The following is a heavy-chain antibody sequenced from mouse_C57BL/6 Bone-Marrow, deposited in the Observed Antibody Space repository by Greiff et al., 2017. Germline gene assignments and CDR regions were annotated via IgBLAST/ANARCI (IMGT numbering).Heavy chain of an antibody. J-gene: IGHJ1*03. CDR1: GYPFTSYD. CDR2: IYPRDGST. CDR3: ARLEFDGSSGDWYFDV. V-gene: IGHV1-85*01. D-gene: IGHD1-1*01. Sequence: QVQLQQSGPELVKPGASVKLSCKASGYPFTSYDINWVKQRPGQGLEWIGWIYPRDGSTKSNEKCKGKATLTVDTSSSTAYMGLHSLTSEDSAVYFCARLEFDGSSGDWYFDVWGTGTTVTVSS.